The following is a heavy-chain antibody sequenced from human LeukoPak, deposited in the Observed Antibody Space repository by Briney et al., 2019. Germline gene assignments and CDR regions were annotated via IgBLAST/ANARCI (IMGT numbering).Heavy chain of an antibody. D-gene: IGHD3-10*01. CDR2: ISSSGNTI. CDR3: ARDTPPYFYGSGTYYYYYYMDV. Sequence: GGSLRLSCEASGFTFSTYGINWVRQAPGKGLEWVSYISSSGNTIYYADSVEGRFTISRDNAKNSLYLQMNSLRAEDTAIYYCARDTPPYFYGSGTYYYYYYMDVWGKGTTVTISS. V-gene: IGHV3-48*04. J-gene: IGHJ6*03. CDR1: GFTFSTYG.